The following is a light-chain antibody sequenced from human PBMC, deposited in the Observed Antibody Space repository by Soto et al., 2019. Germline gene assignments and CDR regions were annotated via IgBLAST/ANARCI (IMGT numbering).Light chain of an antibody. CDR2: AAS. V-gene: IGKV1-8*01. CDR1: QGIMSY. CDR3: QQYYSYPS. Sequence: AIRMTQSPSSLSASTGDRVTITCRASQGIMSYLAWYQQTPGKAPKLLIYAASTLQSGVPSRFSGSGSGTDFTLTISCLQSEDFATYYCQQYYSYPSFGQGTKVDIK. J-gene: IGKJ1*01.